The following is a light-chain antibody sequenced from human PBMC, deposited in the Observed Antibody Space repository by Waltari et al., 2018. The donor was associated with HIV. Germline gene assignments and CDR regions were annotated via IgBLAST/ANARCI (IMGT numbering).Light chain of an antibody. CDR3: LQSLHTPRFS. Sequence: DIVLTQSPLSLPVTPGESASLSCRASQSLLRNDGNHYLDWYVRKPGLSPQLLVYLASRRNSGVRESFSGTGSGTNFTLKIGRVEAADVGTYYCLQSLHTPRFSFGPGTRVDI. CDR1: QSLLRNDGNHY. J-gene: IGKJ3*01. V-gene: IGKV2-28*01. CDR2: LAS.